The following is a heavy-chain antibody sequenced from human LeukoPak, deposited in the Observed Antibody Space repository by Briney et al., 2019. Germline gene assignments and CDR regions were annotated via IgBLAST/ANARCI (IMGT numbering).Heavy chain of an antibody. Sequence: GGSLRLSCAASGFTFSSYGMHWVRQAPGKGLEWVAFIRYDGSNKYYADSVKGRFTISRDNSKNTLYLQMNSLRVEDAAVYYCAKGSGGGRPYYFDYWGQGTLVAVSS. J-gene: IGHJ4*02. V-gene: IGHV3-30*02. D-gene: IGHD3-16*01. CDR2: IRYDGSNK. CDR3: AKGSGGGRPYYFDY. CDR1: GFTFSSYG.